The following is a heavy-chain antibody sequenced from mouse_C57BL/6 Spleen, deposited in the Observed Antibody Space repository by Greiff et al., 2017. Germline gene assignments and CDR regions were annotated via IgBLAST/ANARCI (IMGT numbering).Heavy chain of an antibody. Sequence: VQLQQPGAELVKPGASVKLSCKASGYTFTSYWMHWVKQRPGQGLEWIGMIHPNSGSTNYNEKFKSKATLTVDKSSSTAYIQLSSLTSEDSAVYYCARSNWDGFAYWGQGTLVTVSA. J-gene: IGHJ3*01. CDR2: IHPNSGST. CDR3: ARSNWDGFAY. V-gene: IGHV1-64*01. CDR1: GYTFTSYW. D-gene: IGHD4-1*01.